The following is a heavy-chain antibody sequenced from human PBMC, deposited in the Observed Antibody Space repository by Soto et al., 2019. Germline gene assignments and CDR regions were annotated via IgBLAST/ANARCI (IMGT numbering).Heavy chain of an antibody. V-gene: IGHV4-30-4*01. CDR2: IYYSENT. J-gene: IGHJ6*02. CDR1: GVSISSGDYY. CDR3: ARGWYYYGSGSYSVYYYYYGMDV. D-gene: IGHD3-10*01. Sequence: SETLSLTCTVSGVSISSGDYYWSWIRQTPGKGLEWIGYIYYSENTYYNPSLKSRVAISGDTSKNQFSLKLSSVTAADTAVYYCARGWYYYGSGSYSVYYYYYGMDVWGQGTTVTVSS.